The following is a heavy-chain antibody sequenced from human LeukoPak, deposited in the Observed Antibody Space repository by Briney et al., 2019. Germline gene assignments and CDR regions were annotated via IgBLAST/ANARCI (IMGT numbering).Heavy chain of an antibody. CDR3: ASWSSWYSFDY. D-gene: IGHD6-13*01. V-gene: IGHV1-2*02. J-gene: IGHJ4*02. Sequence: GASVKVSCTASGYTFTSYDINWVRQATGQGLEWMGWNNPNSGGTNYAQKFQGRVTMTRDTSISTAYMELSRLRSDDTAVYYCASWSSWYSFDYWGQGTLVTVSS. CDR1: GYTFTSYD. CDR2: NNPNSGGT.